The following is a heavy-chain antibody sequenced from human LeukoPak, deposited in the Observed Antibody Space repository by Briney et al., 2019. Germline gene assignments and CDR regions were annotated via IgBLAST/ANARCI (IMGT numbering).Heavy chain of an antibody. CDR2: IKRDGSST. CDR1: GFTFSSYW. V-gene: IGHV3-74*01. CDR3: ATGVQLVRYFDY. J-gene: IGHJ4*02. D-gene: IGHD6-13*01. Sequence: AGGSLRLSCAASGFTFSSYWMHWVRQAQGRGGVGFSRIKRDGSSTSYADSVKGRFTTSRDNAKNTLYLQMNSLRAEDTAVYYCATGVQLVRYFDYWGQGTLVTVSS.